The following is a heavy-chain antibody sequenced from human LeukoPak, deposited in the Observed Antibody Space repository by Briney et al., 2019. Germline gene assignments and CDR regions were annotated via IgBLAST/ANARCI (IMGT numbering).Heavy chain of an antibody. J-gene: IGHJ6*02. CDR3: ARRRFTFRAKSPYGMDV. D-gene: IGHD3-10*01. Sequence: KPSETLSLTCAVYGVSFSGYYWSWIRQPPGKGLEWIGEINHSGSTNYNPSLKSRVTISVDTSKNQFSLKLSSVTAADTAVYYCARRRFTFRAKSPYGMDVWGQGTTVTVSS. CDR1: GVSFSGYY. V-gene: IGHV4-34*01. CDR2: INHSGST.